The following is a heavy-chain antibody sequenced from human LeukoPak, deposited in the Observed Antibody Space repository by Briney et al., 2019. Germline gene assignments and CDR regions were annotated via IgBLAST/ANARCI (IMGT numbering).Heavy chain of an antibody. CDR2: FDPEDGET. V-gene: IGHV1-24*01. Sequence: GASVKVSCKVSGYTLTELSMHWVRQAPGKGLEWMGGFDPEDGETIYAQKFQGGVTMTEDTSTDTAYMELSSLRSEDTAVYYCATERATMVRGVITRSGSMDVWGKGTTVTVSS. D-gene: IGHD3-10*01. CDR1: GYTLTELS. CDR3: ATERATMVRGVITRSGSMDV. J-gene: IGHJ6*04.